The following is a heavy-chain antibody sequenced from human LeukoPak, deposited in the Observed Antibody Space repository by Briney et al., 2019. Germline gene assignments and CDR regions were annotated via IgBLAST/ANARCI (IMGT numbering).Heavy chain of an antibody. Sequence: KPSETLSLTCTVSGTSIGSRRYYWGWIRQPPGKGLEWIGRVYTSGSTNYSPSLKSRLTMSVDTSKNQFSLKLSSVTAADTAVYFCARLKGRYYYYMDVWGKGTTVTISS. CDR3: ARLKGRYYYYMDV. V-gene: IGHV4-61*05. J-gene: IGHJ6*03. CDR2: VYTSGST. CDR1: GTSIGSRRYY.